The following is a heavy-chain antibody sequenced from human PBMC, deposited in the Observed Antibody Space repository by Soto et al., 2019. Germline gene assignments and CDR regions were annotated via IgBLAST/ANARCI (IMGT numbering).Heavy chain of an antibody. D-gene: IGHD3-22*01. CDR3: ARDYYDSSVYPYYYYGMDV. V-gene: IGHV1-69*06. CDR1: GGTFSSYA. CDR2: IIPIFGTA. J-gene: IGHJ6*02. Sequence: QVQLVQSGAEVKKPGSSVKVSCKASGGTFSSYAISWVRQAPGQGLEWMGGIIPIFGTANYAQKFQGRVTITADKSTSTAYMELSSLRSEDTAVYYCARDYYDSSVYPYYYYGMDVWGQGNTVTVSS.